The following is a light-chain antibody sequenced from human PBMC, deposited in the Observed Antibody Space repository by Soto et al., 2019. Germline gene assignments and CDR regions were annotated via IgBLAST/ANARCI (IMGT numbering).Light chain of an antibody. V-gene: IGLV2-14*01. CDR3: GSYTSTDTPFV. Sequence: QSALAQPSSVSGSPGQSITISYTGTSTDVGGYNYVSWYQHHPGKGPKLIIYEVSNRPSGVSDRFSGSKSGNKASLIISNLEAEDESDYYCGSYTSTDTPFVFGTGTKVTVL. J-gene: IGLJ1*01. CDR2: EVS. CDR1: STDVGGYNY.